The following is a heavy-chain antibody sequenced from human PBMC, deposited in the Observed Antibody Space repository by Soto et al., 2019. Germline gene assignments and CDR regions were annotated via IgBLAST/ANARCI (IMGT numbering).Heavy chain of an antibody. J-gene: IGHJ3*01. CDR1: GFLFSSYG. CDR3: ATFGIYDFWSGYLHRDAFDV. V-gene: IGHV3-30*03. Sequence: GGSLRLSCTASGFLFSSYGLHWVRQAPGKGLEWVGIVSYDGSDSYYADSVKGRFTISRDNSNKTMSLQMNSLRTEDTALYYCATFGIYDFWSGYLHRDAFDVWGRGTMVTVS. D-gene: IGHD3-3*01. CDR2: VSYDGSDS.